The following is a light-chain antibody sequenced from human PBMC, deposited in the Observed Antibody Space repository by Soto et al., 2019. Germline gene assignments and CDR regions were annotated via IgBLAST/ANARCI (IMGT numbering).Light chain of an antibody. Sequence: EIVMTQSPATLSVSPGERATLSCRASQSVSSNLAWYQQKPGQAPRLLIYGASTRATGIPARFSGGGSGTEFTLTISSLQSEDFAVYYCQQYNQWPQWTFGQGTQVEI. V-gene: IGKV3-15*01. CDR1: QSVSSN. CDR3: QQYNQWPQWT. CDR2: GAS. J-gene: IGKJ1*01.